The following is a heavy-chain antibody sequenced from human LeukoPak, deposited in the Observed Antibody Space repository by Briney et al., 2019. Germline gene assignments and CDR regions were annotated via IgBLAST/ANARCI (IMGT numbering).Heavy chain of an antibody. V-gene: IGHV1-18*01. D-gene: IGHD3-3*01. CDR3: AISYYDFWSGFDY. J-gene: IGHJ4*02. CDR1: GYTFTSYG. Sequence: ASVKVSCKASGYTFTSYGISWVRQAPGQGLEWMGWISAYNGNTNYAHKPQGRVNMTTDTHTSTAYMELRSLRSDDTAVYYCAISYYDFWSGFDYWGQGTLVTVSS. CDR2: ISAYNGNT.